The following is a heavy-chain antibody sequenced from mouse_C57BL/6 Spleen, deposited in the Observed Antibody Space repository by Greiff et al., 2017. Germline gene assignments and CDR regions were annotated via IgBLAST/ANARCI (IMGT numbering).Heavy chain of an antibody. CDR2: ISSGGSYN. CDR1: GFTFSRYG. V-gene: IGHV5-6*02. D-gene: IGHD1-1*01. J-gene: IGHJ1*03. CDR3: ARHPQYYGSSSLDV. Sequence: EVKLVESGGDLVKPGGSLKLSCAASGFTFSRYGMSWVRPTPDKRLEWVATISSGGSYNYYPDSVKGRFTRSRDNAKNTLYLQMSSLKSEDTAMYYCARHPQYYGSSSLDVWGTGTTVTVSS.